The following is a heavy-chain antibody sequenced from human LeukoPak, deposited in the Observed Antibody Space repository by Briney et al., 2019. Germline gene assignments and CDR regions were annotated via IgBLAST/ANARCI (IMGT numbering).Heavy chain of an antibody. J-gene: IGHJ6*03. D-gene: IGHD2-2*01. CDR1: GGSISSGDYY. CDR3: ARAVRDIVLVPAASPMDV. Sequence: SQTLSLTCTVSGGSISSGDYYWSWIRQPPGKGLEWIGYIYYSGSTYYNPSLKRRVTISVDTSKNQFSLKLSSVTGADTAVYYCARAVRDIVLVPAASPMDVWGKGTTVTVSS. V-gene: IGHV4-30-4*08. CDR2: IYYSGST.